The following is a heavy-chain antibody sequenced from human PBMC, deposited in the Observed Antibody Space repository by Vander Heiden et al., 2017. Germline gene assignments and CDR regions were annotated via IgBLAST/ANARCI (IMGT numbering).Heavy chain of an antibody. D-gene: IGHD6-19*01. Sequence: EVQLLESGGGLVQPGGSLRLSCAASGFTFSSYAMSWVRQAPGKGLEWVSAISGSGGSTYYADPGKGRFTISRDNSKNTLYLQMNRLRAEDTAVYYCAKRPGGGSSGHGRDYWGQGTLVTVSS. J-gene: IGHJ4*02. CDR1: GFTFSSYA. CDR3: AKRPGGGSSGHGRDY. CDR2: ISGSGGST. V-gene: IGHV3-23*01.